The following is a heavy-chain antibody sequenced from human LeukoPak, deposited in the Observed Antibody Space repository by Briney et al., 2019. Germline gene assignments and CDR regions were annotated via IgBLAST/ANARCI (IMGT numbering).Heavy chain of an antibody. CDR1: GGSISSYY. CDR3: ARMDIGYCSSTSCYSFDY. Sequence: SETLSLTCTVSGGSISSYYWSWIRQPPGKGLEWIGYIYYSGSTNYNPSLKSRVTISVDTSKNQFSLKLSSVTAADTAVYYCARMDIGYCSSTSCYSFDYWGQGTLVTVSS. V-gene: IGHV4-59*01. J-gene: IGHJ4*02. CDR2: IYYSGST. D-gene: IGHD2-2*01.